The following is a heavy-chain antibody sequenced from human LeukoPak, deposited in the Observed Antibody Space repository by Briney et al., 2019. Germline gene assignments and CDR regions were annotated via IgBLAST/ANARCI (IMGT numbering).Heavy chain of an antibody. CDR3: ARGSIAPDYYYYGMDV. CDR2: ISYDGSNK. CDR1: GFTFSNYA. Sequence: PGGSLRLSCAASGFTFSNYAMHWVRQAPGKGLEWVAVISYDGSNKYYADSVKGRFIISRDSSKNTLYLQMNSLRAEDTAVYYCARGSIAPDYYYYGMDVWGQGTTVTVSS. J-gene: IGHJ6*02. V-gene: IGHV3-30-3*01. D-gene: IGHD6-25*01.